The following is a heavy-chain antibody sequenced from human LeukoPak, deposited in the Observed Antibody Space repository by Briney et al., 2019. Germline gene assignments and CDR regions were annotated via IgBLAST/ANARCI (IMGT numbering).Heavy chain of an antibody. CDR2: IYTSGNT. CDR3: AREMDRNYYGSGTYYYYGMDV. Sequence: KPSETLSLTCTVSGGSISSYYWSWIRQPAGKGLEWIGRIYTSGNTNYNPSLKSRVTMSVDTSKNQFSLKLSSVTAADTAVYYCAREMDRNYYGSGTYYYYGMDVWGQGTTVTVSS. J-gene: IGHJ6*02. CDR1: GGSISSYY. D-gene: IGHD3-10*01. V-gene: IGHV4-4*07.